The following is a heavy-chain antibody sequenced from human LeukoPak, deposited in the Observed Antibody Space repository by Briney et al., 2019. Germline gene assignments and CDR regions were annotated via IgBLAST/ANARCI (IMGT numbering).Heavy chain of an antibody. V-gene: IGHV4-39*07. D-gene: IGHD2-2*02. CDR2: IYYSGTT. J-gene: IGHJ2*01. CDR1: GDSISSSSYF. Sequence: PSETLSLTCTASGDSISSSSYFWGWIRQPPGKGLEWIGSIYYSGTTYYNPSLKSRVTISVDTSKNQFSLKLSSVTAADTAVYYCARDHHIVVVPAAIGYFDLWGRGTLVTVSS. CDR3: ARDHHIVVVPAAIGYFDL.